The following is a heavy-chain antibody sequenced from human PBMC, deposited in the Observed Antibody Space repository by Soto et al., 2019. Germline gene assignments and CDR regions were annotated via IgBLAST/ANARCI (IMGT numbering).Heavy chain of an antibody. D-gene: IGHD6-19*01. Sequence: QVQLVESGGGVVQPGTSLRLSCAASGFSFRTYGMHWVRQAPGKGLEWVVLISYDGSSKYYADSVKGRLTISRDNSKNTWYLQLNSLRVEDTAIYYCAGGWNYFDYWGQGTLVTVSS. CDR1: GFSFRTYG. V-gene: IGHV3-30*03. CDR3: AGGWNYFDY. J-gene: IGHJ4*02. CDR2: ISYDGSSK.